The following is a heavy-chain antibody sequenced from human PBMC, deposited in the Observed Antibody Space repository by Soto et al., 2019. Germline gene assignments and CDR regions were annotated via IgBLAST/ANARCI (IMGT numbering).Heavy chain of an antibody. J-gene: IGHJ4*02. CDR1: GYSFTSYW. CDR3: ARRSGAVTTRYYFDY. CDR2: IYPGDSDT. D-gene: IGHD4-17*01. V-gene: IGHV5-51*01. Sequence: GESLKISCKGSGYSFTSYWIGWVRQMPGKGLEWMGIIYPGDSDTRYSPSFQGQVTISADKSISTAYLQWSSLKASDTAMYYCARRSGAVTTRYYFDYWGQGTLVTVSS.